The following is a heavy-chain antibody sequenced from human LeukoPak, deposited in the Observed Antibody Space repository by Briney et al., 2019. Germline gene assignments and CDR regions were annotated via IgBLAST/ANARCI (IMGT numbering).Heavy chain of an antibody. D-gene: IGHD3-3*01. CDR1: GFTFGNAW. V-gene: IGHV3-15*01. Sequence: PGGSLRLSCTTSGFTFGNAWMSWVRQAPGKGLEWVGRISTKADGGTTDYAAPVKGRFTISRDDSKNTLYLQMNSLKTEDTAVYYCTTGRLDDFWSGYYSEYFQHWGQGTLVTVSS. CDR2: ISTKADGGTT. J-gene: IGHJ1*01. CDR3: TTGRLDDFWSGYYSEYFQH.